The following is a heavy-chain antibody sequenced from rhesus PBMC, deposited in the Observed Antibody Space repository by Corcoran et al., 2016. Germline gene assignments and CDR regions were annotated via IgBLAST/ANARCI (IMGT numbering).Heavy chain of an antibody. CDR3: ARIYSGSYSPFDY. CDR1: GGSFSGYY. V-gene: IGHV4-165*01. D-gene: IGHD3-16*01. CDR2: ISGSRWST. Sequence: QVQLQESGPGLVKPSETLSLTCAVSGGSFSGYYWGWIRQPPGTGLEWVGYISGSRWSTHSNPTLNSRVTLSTATTKNQFSLKLSSVTAADTAVYYCARIYSGSYSPFDYWGQGVLVTVSS. J-gene: IGHJ4*01.